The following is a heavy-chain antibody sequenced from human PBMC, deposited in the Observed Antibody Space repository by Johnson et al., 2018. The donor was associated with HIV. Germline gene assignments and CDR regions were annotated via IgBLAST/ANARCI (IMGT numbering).Heavy chain of an antibody. CDR1: GFTFDDYA. D-gene: IGHD6-19*01. CDR3: AKDKASATPYLGSVWYGGAFDI. Sequence: VQLVESGGGLVQPGRSLRLSCAASGFTFDDYAMHWVRQAPGKGLEWVSGISWNSGSIGYADSVKGRFTISRDNAKNSLYLQMNSLRAEDTALYYCAKDKASATPYLGSVWYGGAFDIWGQGTMVTVSS. CDR2: ISWNSGSI. V-gene: IGHV3-9*01. J-gene: IGHJ3*02.